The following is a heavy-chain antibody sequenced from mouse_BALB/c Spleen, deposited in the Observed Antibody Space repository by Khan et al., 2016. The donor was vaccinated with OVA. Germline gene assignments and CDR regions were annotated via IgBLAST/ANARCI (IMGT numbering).Heavy chain of an antibody. CDR3: ARGGRWFDY. CDR2: INYGGNN. Sequence: EVQVVESGPGLVKPSQSLSLTCSVTGYSITSGYSWNWIRQFPGNTLEWMGYINYGGNNNYNPSLKNRISITRDTSKNQFFLRLNSVTAEDSATYYCARGGRWFDYWGQGTLVTVSA. V-gene: IGHV3-6*02. CDR1: GYSITSGYS. J-gene: IGHJ3*01.